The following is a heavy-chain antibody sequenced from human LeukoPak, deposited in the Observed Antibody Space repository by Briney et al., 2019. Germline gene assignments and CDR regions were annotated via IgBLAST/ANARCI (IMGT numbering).Heavy chain of an antibody. Sequence: PGGSLRLSCAASGFTFSNHWMSWVRQAPGKGLEWVANIKQDGSGKYYVDSVKGRFTISSDNAKNSLYLQMNSLRAEDTAVYYCARVGGGSPYYYYGMDVWGQGTTVTVSS. CDR3: ARVGGGSPYYYYGMDV. V-gene: IGHV3-7*01. CDR2: IKQDGSGK. D-gene: IGHD2-15*01. CDR1: GFTFSNHW. J-gene: IGHJ6*02.